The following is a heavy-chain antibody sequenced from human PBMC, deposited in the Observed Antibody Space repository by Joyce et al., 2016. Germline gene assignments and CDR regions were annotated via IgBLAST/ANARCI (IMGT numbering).Heavy chain of an antibody. Sequence: QLQLQESGPGLMKPSETLSLPCTVSGASIISDTYYWGWIRQPPGKGLEWIGSISYSGSTYYNPSLKSRVKVSVDTSRNQFSLNLYSVTAADTSVYYCARSSAIVFWFDPWGQGALVTVSS. CDR2: ISYSGST. CDR3: ARSSAIVFWFDP. CDR1: GASIISDTYY. D-gene: IGHD2/OR15-2a*01. J-gene: IGHJ5*02. V-gene: IGHV4-39*01.